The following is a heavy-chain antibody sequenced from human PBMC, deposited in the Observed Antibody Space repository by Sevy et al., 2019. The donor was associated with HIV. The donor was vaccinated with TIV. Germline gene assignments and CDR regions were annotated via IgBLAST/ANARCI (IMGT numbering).Heavy chain of an antibody. D-gene: IGHD2-2*01. CDR1: GITFSTSV. CDR3: TGASLLGYFSTTSCYYAFDF. CDR2: ISGDTYYT. Sequence: GGSLRLSCNASGITFSTSVMNWVRQSPDRGLEWVSSISGDTYYTHYADSMRGRFIVSRDNAKNSLFLEMNSLTVEDTAVYYCTGASLLGYFSTTSCYYAFDFWGPGTVVTVSS. J-gene: IGHJ3*01. V-gene: IGHV3-21*01.